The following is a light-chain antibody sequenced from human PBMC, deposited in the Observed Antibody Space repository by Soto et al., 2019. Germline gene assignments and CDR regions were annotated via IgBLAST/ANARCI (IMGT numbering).Light chain of an antibody. CDR3: QHSWT. CDR2: DAS. J-gene: IGKJ1*01. Sequence: DIQMTQSPSTLSASVGDRVTIICRASQSISTWLAWYQLKPGKAPKLLIYDASTLEGGVPSRFSGIGSGTEFTLTISGLQHDDFATYYCQHSWTFGQGTKVDIK. CDR1: QSISTW. V-gene: IGKV1-5*02.